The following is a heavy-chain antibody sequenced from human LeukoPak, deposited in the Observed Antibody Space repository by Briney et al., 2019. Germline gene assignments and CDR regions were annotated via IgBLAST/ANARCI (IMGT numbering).Heavy chain of an antibody. D-gene: IGHD3-22*01. CDR1: GYTLTELS. Sequence: ASVKVSCKVSGYTLTELSMHWVRQAPGKGLGWMGGFDPEDGETIYAQKFQGRVTMTEDTSTDTAYMELSSLRSEDTAVYYCATDLSDSSGYYYFPSFDYWGQGTLVTVSS. CDR3: ATDLSDSSGYYYFPSFDY. CDR2: FDPEDGET. J-gene: IGHJ4*02. V-gene: IGHV1-24*01.